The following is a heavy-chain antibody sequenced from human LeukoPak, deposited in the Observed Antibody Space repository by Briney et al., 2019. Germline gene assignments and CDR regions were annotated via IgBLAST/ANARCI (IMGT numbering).Heavy chain of an antibody. CDR2: INHSGST. Sequence: SETLSLTCAVYGGSFSGYYWSWIRQPPGKGLEWIGEINHSGSTNYNPSLKSRVTISVDTSKNQFSLKLSSVTAADTAVYYCARTQGRYCTNGVCSQRTLRYGMDVWGQGTTVTVSS. J-gene: IGHJ6*02. D-gene: IGHD2-8*01. CDR3: ARTQGRYCTNGVCSQRTLRYGMDV. V-gene: IGHV4-34*01. CDR1: GGSFSGYY.